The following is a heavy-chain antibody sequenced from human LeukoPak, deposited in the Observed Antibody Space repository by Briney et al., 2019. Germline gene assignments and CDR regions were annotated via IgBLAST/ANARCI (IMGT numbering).Heavy chain of an antibody. V-gene: IGHV1-18*01. CDR3: ARAWYDFWSGYLHSPRYYMDV. CDR2: ISAYNGNT. CDR1: GYTFTSYG. D-gene: IGHD3-3*01. J-gene: IGHJ6*03. Sequence: GASVKVSCKASGYTFTSYGISWVRQAPGQGLEWMGWISAYNGNTNYAQKLQGRVTMTTDTSTSTAYMELRSLRSDDTAVYYCARAWYDFWSGYLHSPRYYMDVWGKGTTVTVSS.